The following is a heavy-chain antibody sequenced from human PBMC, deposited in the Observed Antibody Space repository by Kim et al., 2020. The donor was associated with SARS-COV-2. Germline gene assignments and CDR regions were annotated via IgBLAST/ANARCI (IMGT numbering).Heavy chain of an antibody. D-gene: IGHD6-19*01. CDR2: ISYDGSNK. J-gene: IGHJ4*01. CDR1: GFTFSSYA. CDR3: ARDVDDSSGSNYFDY. V-gene: IGHV3-30*04. Sequence: GGSLRLSCAASGFTFSSYAMHWVRQAPGKGLEWVAVISYDGSNKYYADSVKGRFTISRDNSKNTLYLQMNSLRAEDTAVYYXARDVDDSSGSNYFDYWGXXTLXXVSS.